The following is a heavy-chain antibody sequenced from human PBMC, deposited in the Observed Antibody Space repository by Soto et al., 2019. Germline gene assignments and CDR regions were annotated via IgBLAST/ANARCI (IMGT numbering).Heavy chain of an antibody. Sequence: SETLSLTCTVSGVSISSGGYYWSWIRQQPGKGLEWIGYIYYSGSTYYNPSLKSRVTISVDTSKNQFSLKLSSVTAADTAVYYCARDRDDYSNYYYDMDVWGKGTTVTVSS. CDR3: ARDRDDYSNYYYDMDV. V-gene: IGHV4-31*03. J-gene: IGHJ6*03. CDR1: GVSISSGGYY. D-gene: IGHD4-4*01. CDR2: IYYSGST.